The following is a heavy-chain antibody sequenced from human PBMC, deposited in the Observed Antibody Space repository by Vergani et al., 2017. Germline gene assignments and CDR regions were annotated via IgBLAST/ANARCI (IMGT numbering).Heavy chain of an antibody. CDR3: ARIDYGDYGIGDY. V-gene: IGHV4-34*01. J-gene: IGHJ4*02. CDR2: INHSGST. Sequence: QVQLQQWGAGLLKPSETLSLTCAVYGGSFSGYYWSWIRQPPGKGLEWIGEINHSGSTNYNPSLKSRVTISVDTSKNQFSLKLSSVTAADTAMYYCARIDYGDYGIGDYWGQGTLVTVSS. CDR1: GGSFSGYY. D-gene: IGHD4-17*01.